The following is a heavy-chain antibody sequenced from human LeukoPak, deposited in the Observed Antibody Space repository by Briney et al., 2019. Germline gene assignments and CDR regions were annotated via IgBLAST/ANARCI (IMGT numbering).Heavy chain of an antibody. V-gene: IGHV3-23*01. Sequence: GGSLRLSCAASGFTFNSYGMSWVRQAPGKGLEWVSTITGSGGSTYYADSVKGRFTISRDNSKNTLYLQMNSLRAEDTAVYYCAKRYCSSTSCYYDYWGQGTLVTVSS. J-gene: IGHJ4*02. D-gene: IGHD2-2*01. CDR2: ITGSGGST. CDR1: GFTFNSYG. CDR3: AKRYCSSTSCYYDY.